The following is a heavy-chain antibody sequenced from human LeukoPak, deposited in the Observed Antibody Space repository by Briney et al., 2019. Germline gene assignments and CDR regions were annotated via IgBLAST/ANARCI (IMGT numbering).Heavy chain of an antibody. CDR2: IYHSGST. J-gene: IGHJ6*03. Sequence: PSETLSLTCTVSGYFISSGYYWGWIRQPPGKGLEWIGSIYHSGSTYYNPSLKSRVTISVDTSKNQFSLKLSSVTAADTAVYYCARGDYYYYYMDVWGKGTTVTVSS. CDR3: ARGDYYYYYMDV. V-gene: IGHV4-38-2*02. CDR1: GYFISSGYY.